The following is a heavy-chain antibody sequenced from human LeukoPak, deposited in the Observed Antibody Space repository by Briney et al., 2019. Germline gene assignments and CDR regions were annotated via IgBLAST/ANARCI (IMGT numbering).Heavy chain of an antibody. CDR3: VKDRKQWLVYFDD. V-gene: IGHV3-30*02. Sequence: GGSLRLSCVTSGFIFSSSDMHWVRQAPGKGREWVAFIRNDGSDKYYVDSVEGRFTISRDNSKNTVYLHMNSLRADDTAVYYCVKDRKQWLVYFDDWGQGTLVTVSS. D-gene: IGHD6-19*01. CDR1: GFIFSSSD. J-gene: IGHJ4*02. CDR2: IRNDGSDK.